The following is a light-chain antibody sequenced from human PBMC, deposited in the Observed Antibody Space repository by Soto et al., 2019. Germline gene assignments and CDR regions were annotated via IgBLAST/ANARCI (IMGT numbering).Light chain of an antibody. CDR3: QQYYSTPLT. J-gene: IGKJ4*01. CDR1: QSVLYSSNNKNY. Sequence: DIVMTQSPDSLAVSLGERATINCKSSQSVLYSSNNKNYLAWYQQKPGQPPKLLIYWASTRESGVPDRFSGSGSGTDFTLTISSLQAEDVSVYYCQQYYSTPLTFGVGNKVEIK. CDR2: WAS. V-gene: IGKV4-1*01.